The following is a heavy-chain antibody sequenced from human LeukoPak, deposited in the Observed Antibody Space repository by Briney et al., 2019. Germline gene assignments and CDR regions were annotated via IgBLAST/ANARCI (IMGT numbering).Heavy chain of an antibody. CDR1: RFTLTPYA. CDR3: AKDGAQPGYFFDS. CDR2: VSAGGDNT. D-gene: IGHD1-26*01. Sequence: GGSLRLSCTASRFTLTPYAMTWVRQAPGKGLEWVSTVSAGGDNTNYAESVQGRFTVSRDNAKNKVYLYMDSLRAEDTAVYYCAKDGAQPGYFFDSCGQGTLVTVSS. V-gene: IGHV3-23*01. J-gene: IGHJ4*02.